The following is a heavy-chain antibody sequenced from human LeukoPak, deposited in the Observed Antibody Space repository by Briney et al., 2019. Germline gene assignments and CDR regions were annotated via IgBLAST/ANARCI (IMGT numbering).Heavy chain of an antibody. CDR3: AKGTSSWHEFDY. CDR1: GFTFDDDA. J-gene: IGHJ4*02. V-gene: IGHV3-43D*03. CDR2: ITLDAGNI. Sequence: PGGSLRLSCAASGFTFDDDAVHWVRQPPGGGREWVSLITLDAGNIYYTHSVEGRLTSSTDKSKHSLSLQMNSLRAEDSALYYCAKGTSSWHEFDYWGQGTMATVSS. D-gene: IGHD6-13*01.